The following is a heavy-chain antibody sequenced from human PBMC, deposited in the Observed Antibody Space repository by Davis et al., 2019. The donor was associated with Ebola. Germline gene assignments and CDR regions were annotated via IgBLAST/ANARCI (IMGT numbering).Heavy chain of an antibody. CDR2: IYTSGST. V-gene: IGHV4-61*09. Sequence: LRLSCTVSGGSISSGIYHRSWIRHPAGNGLEWIGHIYTSGSTNYNPSLKSRVTISVDTSKNQFSLKLSSVTAADTAVYYCARDKATVTCNAFDIWGQGTMVTVSS. CDR1: GGSISSGIYH. J-gene: IGHJ3*02. CDR3: ARDKATVTCNAFDI. D-gene: IGHD4-17*01.